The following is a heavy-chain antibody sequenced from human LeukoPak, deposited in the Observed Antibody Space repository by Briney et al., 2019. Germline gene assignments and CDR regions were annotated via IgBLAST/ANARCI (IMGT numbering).Heavy chain of an antibody. CDR1: GFTFSRNG. J-gene: IGHJ3*02. V-gene: IGHV3-23*01. CDR2: ISGSGGNT. D-gene: IGHD6-19*01. Sequence: GGSLRLSCAASGFTFSRNGMTWLRHAPGKGLEWVSAISGSGGNTYYADSVKGRFTISRDNSKNPLYLQMNSLRAEDTAVYYCARDRRAVGAFDIWGQGTMVTVSS. CDR3: ARDRRAVGAFDI.